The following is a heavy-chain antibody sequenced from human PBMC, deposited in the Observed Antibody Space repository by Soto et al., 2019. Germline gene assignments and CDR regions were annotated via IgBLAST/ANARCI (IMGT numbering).Heavy chain of an antibody. V-gene: IGHV1-69*08. D-gene: IGHD2-21*02. Sequence: QVQLVQSGAEVKKPGSSVKVSCKASGGTFSSYTISWVRQAPGQGLEWMGRIIPILGIANYAQKFQGRVTITADKSTSTAYMELSSLRSEDTAVYYCARDLPCGGDGYPYNWFDPWGQGTLVTVSS. CDR2: IIPILGIA. J-gene: IGHJ5*02. CDR3: ARDLPCGGDGYPYNWFDP. CDR1: GGTFSSYT.